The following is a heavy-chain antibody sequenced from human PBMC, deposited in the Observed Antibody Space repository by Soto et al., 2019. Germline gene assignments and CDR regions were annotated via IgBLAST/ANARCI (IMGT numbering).Heavy chain of an antibody. V-gene: IGHV1-18*01. Sequence: VQLVQSVAEVKKPGASVKVSCKASGYTFTSYGISWVRQAPGQGLDWMGWISAYNGNTNYAQKLQGRVTMTTDTSTSTADMELRSLRTDDTAVYYCARVGAPGIAVGDWFDPWGQGTLVTVSS. J-gene: IGHJ5*02. CDR2: ISAYNGNT. CDR3: ARVGAPGIAVGDWFDP. D-gene: IGHD6-19*01. CDR1: GYTFTSYG.